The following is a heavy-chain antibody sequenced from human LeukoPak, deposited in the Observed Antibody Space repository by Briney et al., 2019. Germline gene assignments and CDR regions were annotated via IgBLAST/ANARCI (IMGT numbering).Heavy chain of an antibody. CDR2: VSGGGDIT. V-gene: IGHV3-48*04. J-gene: IGHJ5*02. CDR3: ARDRITVTGAYNWFDP. Sequence: GGSLRLSCAASEFTFSTYSMSWVRQAPGKGLEWISYVSGGGDITDYADSVKGRFTISRDNAKNLLYLQMNSLRVDDTAFYYCARDRITVTGAYNWFDPWGQGTLVTVSS. D-gene: IGHD6-19*01. CDR1: EFTFSTYS.